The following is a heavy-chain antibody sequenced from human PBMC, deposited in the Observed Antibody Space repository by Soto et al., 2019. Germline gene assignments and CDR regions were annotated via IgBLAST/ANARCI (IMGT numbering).Heavy chain of an antibody. CDR1: RFTFSTYG. CDR2: MGNDGITT. CDR3: AKEFPWELHAFDI. J-gene: IGHJ3*02. V-gene: IGHV3-30*18. Sequence: QVQLVESGGGVVQPGRSLRLSCAASRFTFSTYGMHWVRQAPGKGLEWVAVMGNDGITTFYADSVKGRFTISRDNSKNTLFLQMNSLRADDTAVYYCAKEFPWELHAFDIWGQGTMVTVSS. D-gene: IGHD1-26*01.